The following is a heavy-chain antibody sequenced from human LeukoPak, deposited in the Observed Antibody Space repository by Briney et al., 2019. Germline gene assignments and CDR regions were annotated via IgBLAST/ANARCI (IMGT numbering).Heavy chain of an antibody. J-gene: IGHJ5*02. CDR1: GGSISSSSYY. Sequence: SETLSLTCTVSGGSISSSSYYWGWFRQPPGKGLRGIGSIYYSGSTYYNPSLKSRVTISVDTSKNQFSLKLSSVTAADTAVYYCARRAGYSYGLNWFDPWGQGTLVTVSS. D-gene: IGHD5-18*01. V-gene: IGHV4-39*01. CDR3: ARRAGYSYGLNWFDP. CDR2: IYYSGST.